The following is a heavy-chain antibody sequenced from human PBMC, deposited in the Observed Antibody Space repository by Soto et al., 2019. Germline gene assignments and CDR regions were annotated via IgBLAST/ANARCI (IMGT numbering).Heavy chain of an antibody. D-gene: IGHD6-6*01. CDR1: GGTFSSYT. CDR3: RREGAARRDVSVFFDP. V-gene: IGHV1-69*13. Sequence: SVKVSCKASGGTFSSYTISWVRQAPGQGLEWMGGIIPIFGTANYAQKFQGRVTITADESTSTAYMELSSLRSEDPAVYYRRREGAARRDVSVFFDPWGQETLVTAS. CDR2: IIPIFGTA. J-gene: IGHJ5*02.